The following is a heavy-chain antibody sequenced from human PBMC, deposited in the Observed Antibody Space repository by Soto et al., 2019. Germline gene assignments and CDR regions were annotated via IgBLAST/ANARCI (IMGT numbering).Heavy chain of an antibody. CDR1: GGSISNFY. CDR2: IFYSGST. V-gene: IGHV4-59*01. Sequence: SETLSLTCTVSGGSISNFYWSWIRQPPGKGLEWIAYIFYSGSTNYNPFLKSRVTISVDTSKNQFSLKLRSVTSADTAVYYCARAGDSSGPVALGYWGKGTLVTVSS. J-gene: IGHJ4*02. CDR3: ARAGDSSGPVALGY. D-gene: IGHD6-19*01.